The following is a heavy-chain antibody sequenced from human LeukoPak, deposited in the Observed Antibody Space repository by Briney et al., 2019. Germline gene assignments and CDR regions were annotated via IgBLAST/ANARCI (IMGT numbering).Heavy chain of an antibody. CDR3: ARWGRDSSGYYFAFDI. D-gene: IGHD3-22*01. CDR1: GFTFSSYW. V-gene: IGHV3-74*01. J-gene: IGHJ3*02. Sequence: SGGSLRLSCAASGFTFSSYWMHWVRQAPGKGLVWVSRINSDGSSTSYADSVKGRFTISRDNAKNTLYLQMNSLRAEDTAVYYCARWGRDSSGYYFAFDIWGQGTMVTVSS. CDR2: INSDGSST.